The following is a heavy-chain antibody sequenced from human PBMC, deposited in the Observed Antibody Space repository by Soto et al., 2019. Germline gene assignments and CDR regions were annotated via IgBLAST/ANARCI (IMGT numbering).Heavy chain of an antibody. J-gene: IGHJ4*02. V-gene: IGHV1-8*01. D-gene: IGHD6-19*01. Sequence: GASVKVSCKASGYTFTGYDINWVRQATGQGLEWMGWMSPNSDNTAYAQNFQGRVTMTRDPSIRTVYMELSSLRSEDTAVYYCARGVEAGLDYWGQGTLVTVSS. CDR3: ARGVEAGLDY. CDR1: GYTFTGYD. CDR2: MSPNSDNT.